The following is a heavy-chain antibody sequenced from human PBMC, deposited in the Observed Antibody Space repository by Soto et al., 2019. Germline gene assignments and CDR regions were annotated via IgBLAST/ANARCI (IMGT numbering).Heavy chain of an antibody. V-gene: IGHV3-7*05. J-gene: IGHJ4*02. Sequence: GSLRLSCAASGFTFSNYWMSWVRQAPGKGLEWVANIKGDGSEIYYVDSVKGRFTISRDNAKNSLFLQMNSLRAEDTAVYYCATIDYSSSWYLDYWGQGALVTVSS. CDR1: GFTFSNYW. CDR2: IKGDGSEI. CDR3: ATIDYSSSWYLDY. D-gene: IGHD6-13*01.